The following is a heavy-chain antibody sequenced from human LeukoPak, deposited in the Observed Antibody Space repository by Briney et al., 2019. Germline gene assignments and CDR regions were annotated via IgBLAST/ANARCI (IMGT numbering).Heavy chain of an antibody. J-gene: IGHJ4*02. V-gene: IGHV3-7*01. CDR3: ARLKDDVTKLDY. CDR2: INQGGSRL. D-gene: IGHD2-8*01. Sequence: GGSLRLSCAGSGVTFGRYWMCWGREAPGKGLEWVASINQGGSRLHYLDSVTGRFIISRDDAQNSLFLQMTRLRVDDTAVYYCARLKDDVTKLDYWGQGTLVSVSS. CDR1: GVTFGRYW.